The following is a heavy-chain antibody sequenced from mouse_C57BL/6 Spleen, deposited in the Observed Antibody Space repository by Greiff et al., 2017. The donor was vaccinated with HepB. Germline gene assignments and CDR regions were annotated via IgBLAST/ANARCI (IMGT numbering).Heavy chain of an antibody. V-gene: IGHV1-19*01. CDR2: INPYNGGT. CDR3: ARRDYYGPFDY. Sequence: VQLQQSGPVLVKPGASVKMSCKASGYTFTDYYMNWVKQSHGKSLEWIGVINPYNGGTSYNQKFKGKATLTVDKSSSTAYMELNSLTSEDSAVYYCARRDYYGPFDYWGQGTTLTVSS. CDR1: GYTFTDYY. D-gene: IGHD1-1*01. J-gene: IGHJ2*01.